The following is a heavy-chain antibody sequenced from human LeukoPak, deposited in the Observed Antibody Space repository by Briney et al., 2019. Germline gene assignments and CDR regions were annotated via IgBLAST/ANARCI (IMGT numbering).Heavy chain of an antibody. V-gene: IGHV5-10-1*01. CDR3: ARHFNQYHDSGSYYSNYWYFDL. Sequence: GESLKISCQGSVYSFSNNWISWVRHMPGKGLEWMGRIDPRDSYITYSPSFQGHVTISVDKSITTAYLQWSTLKASDTATYYCARHFNQYHDSGSYYSNYWYFDLWGRGTLVTVSS. CDR2: IDPRDSYI. J-gene: IGHJ2*01. D-gene: IGHD3-10*01. CDR1: VYSFSNNW.